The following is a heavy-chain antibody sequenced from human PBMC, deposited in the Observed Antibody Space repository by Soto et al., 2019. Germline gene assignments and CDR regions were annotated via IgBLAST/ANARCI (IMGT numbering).Heavy chain of an antibody. V-gene: IGHV3-15*01. Sequence: EVQLVESGGGLVKPGGSLRLSCAASGFPFIDAWMSWVRQAPGKGLQWIGRIRSNADGGRTDLTAPVRDRFSISRDDSKNTLYLQMNSLKIDDTAVYFCSTALRRDSALGAYWGLGTLVSVSS. CDR1: GFPFIDAW. D-gene: IGHD3-16*01. CDR3: STALRRDSALGAY. CDR2: IRSNADGGRT. J-gene: IGHJ4*02.